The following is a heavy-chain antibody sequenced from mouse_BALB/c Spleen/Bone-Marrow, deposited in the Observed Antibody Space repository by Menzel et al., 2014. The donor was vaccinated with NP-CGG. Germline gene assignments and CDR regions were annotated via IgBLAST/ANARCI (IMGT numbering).Heavy chain of an antibody. CDR3: TIRYYAMDY. J-gene: IGHJ4*01. Sequence: QVQLQQSGAELARPGAPVKMSCQASGYTFTRYTMHWEKQRPGQGLEWIGYINPSSAYTNYNQKFKDKATLTADKSSSTAYMQLSSLTSEDSAVYYCTIRYYAMDYWGQGTSVTVSS. CDR1: GYTFTRYT. CDR2: INPSSAYT. D-gene: IGHD1-1*01. V-gene: IGHV1-4*01.